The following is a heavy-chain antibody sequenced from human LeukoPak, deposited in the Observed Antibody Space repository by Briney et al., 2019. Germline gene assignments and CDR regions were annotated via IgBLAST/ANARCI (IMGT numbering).Heavy chain of an antibody. J-gene: IGHJ4*02. D-gene: IGHD3-3*01. CDR2: INPNSGGT. CDR1: GYTFTGYY. Sequence: ASVKVSCKASGYTFTGYYMHWARQAPGQGLEWMGRINPNSGGTNYAQKFQGRVTMTRDTSISTAYMELSRLRSDDTAVYYCARDPVYDFWSGYWDYWGQGTLVTVSS. V-gene: IGHV1-2*06. CDR3: ARDPVYDFWSGYWDY.